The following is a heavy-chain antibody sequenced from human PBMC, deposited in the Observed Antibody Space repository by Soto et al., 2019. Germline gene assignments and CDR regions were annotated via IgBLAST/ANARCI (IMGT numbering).Heavy chain of an antibody. V-gene: IGHV1-69*17. Sequence: QVQLVQSGAEVKKPGSSVKVSCKASGGTSRSLSITCVRQAPGQGLEWMGGITPLFGIPNYPQKFQGRLTITADKSTGTAYLELSSLRSEDTAVYYCARDTHSAGGWFDTWGRGTLVTVSS. J-gene: IGHJ5*02. CDR2: ITPLFGIP. CDR3: ARDTHSAGGWFDT. CDR1: GGTSRSLS. D-gene: IGHD2-15*01.